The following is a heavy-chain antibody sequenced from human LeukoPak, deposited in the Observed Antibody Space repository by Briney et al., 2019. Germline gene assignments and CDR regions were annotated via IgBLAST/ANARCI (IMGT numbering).Heavy chain of an antibody. V-gene: IGHV2-5*02. Sequence: SGPTLVNPTQTLTLTCAFSGFSLSTNGVGVGWIRHAPGKGSEWLALIYWDDDRRYSPSLKSRLTIMKDTSKNLVVLTMTNMDPVDTATYYCAHRLAWDYFDFWGQGTLVTVSS. CDR2: IYWDDDR. CDR1: GFSLSTNGVG. CDR3: AHRLAWDYFDF. J-gene: IGHJ4*02.